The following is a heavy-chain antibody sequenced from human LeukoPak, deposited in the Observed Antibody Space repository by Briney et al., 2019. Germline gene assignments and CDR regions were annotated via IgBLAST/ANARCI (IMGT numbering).Heavy chain of an antibody. CDR3: VRDQGHIVHN. D-gene: IGHD3-16*02. V-gene: IGHV1-18*01. J-gene: IGHJ4*02. CDR1: GYTFSSYG. Sequence: ASVKVSCKASGYTFSSYGISWVRQAPGQGLEWMGWISPSNINTNYAPKFRDRLTMTTDTPTTTAYMELRSLRSDDTAVYYCVRDQGHIVHNWGQGTLVTVSS. CDR2: ISPSNINT.